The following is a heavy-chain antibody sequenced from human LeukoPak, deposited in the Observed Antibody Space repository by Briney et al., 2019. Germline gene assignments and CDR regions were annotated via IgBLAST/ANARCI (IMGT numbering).Heavy chain of an antibody. V-gene: IGHV4-39*01. D-gene: IGHD2-8*01. CDR1: GGSISSGSYY. J-gene: IGHJ4*02. CDR3: ARHWTLTSCI. CDR2: IYYSGAS. Sequence: SETLSLTCIVSGGSISSGSYYWGWVRQPPGKGLEWIANIYYSGASYFNPSLKSRVSISVDTSKNQFSLTLKSVTAADTATYYFARHWTLTSCIWGQGSLVTVS.